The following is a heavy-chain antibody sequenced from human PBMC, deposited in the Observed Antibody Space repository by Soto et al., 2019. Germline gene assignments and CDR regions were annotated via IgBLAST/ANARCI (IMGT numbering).Heavy chain of an antibody. CDR2: IYYSGST. V-gene: IGHV4-59*01. J-gene: IGHJ4*02. CDR3: ARSIAALWIDY. Sequence: PSETLSLTCTVSGGSISSYYWSWIRQPPGKGLEWIGYIYYSGSTNYNPSLKGRVTISVDTSKNQFSLKLSSVTAADTAVYYCARSIAALWIDYWGQGTLVTVSS. D-gene: IGHD6-6*01. CDR1: GGSISSYY.